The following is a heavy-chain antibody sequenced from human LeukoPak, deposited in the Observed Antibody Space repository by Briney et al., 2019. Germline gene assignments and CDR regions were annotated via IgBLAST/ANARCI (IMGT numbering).Heavy chain of an antibody. Sequence: SETLSLICAVYCGSFSGYYWSWIRQPPGKGPEYIGEINHSGSTNYNPSLNSRVTLSVDTSKNQFSLAVSSVTAAVTAVYYCARGRYEITTPYGMDVWGQGTTVTVSS. CDR2: INHSGST. D-gene: IGHD5-24*01. V-gene: IGHV4-34*01. J-gene: IGHJ6*02. CDR1: CGSFSGYY. CDR3: ARGRYEITTPYGMDV.